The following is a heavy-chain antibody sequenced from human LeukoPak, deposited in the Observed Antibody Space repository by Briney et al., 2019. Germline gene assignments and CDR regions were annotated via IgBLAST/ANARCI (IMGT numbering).Heavy chain of an antibody. Sequence: PSETLSLTCAVYGGSFSGYYWSWIRQPPGKGLXXXXXXXXXXSTNYNPSLKSRVTISVDTSKNQFSLKLSSVTAADTAVYYCARVGYRYYDFWSGYYREGTGAIGYWGQGTLVTVSS. CDR1: GGSFSGYY. CDR2: XXXXXST. D-gene: IGHD3-3*01. CDR3: ARVGYRYYDFWSGYYREGTGAIGY. J-gene: IGHJ4*02. V-gene: IGHV4-34*01.